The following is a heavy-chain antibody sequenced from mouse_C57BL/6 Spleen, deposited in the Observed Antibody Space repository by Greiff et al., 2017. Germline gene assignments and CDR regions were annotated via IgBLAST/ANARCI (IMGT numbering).Heavy chain of an antibody. J-gene: IGHJ2*01. Sequence: VQLQQPGAELVRPGSSVKLSCKASGYTFTSYWMHWVKQRPIQGLEWIGNIDPSDSETHYNQKFKDKATLTVDKSSSTAYMQLSSLTSEDSAVYYSAREGGYDGRRYFCCWGQGTTLTVSS. CDR1: GYTFTSYW. CDR3: AREGGYDGRRYFCC. V-gene: IGHV1-52*01. CDR2: IDPSDSET. D-gene: IGHD2-2*01.